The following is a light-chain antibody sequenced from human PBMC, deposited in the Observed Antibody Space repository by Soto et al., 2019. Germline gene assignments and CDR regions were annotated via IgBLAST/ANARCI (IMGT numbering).Light chain of an antibody. CDR2: LAS. CDR1: QGISSY. CDR3: QQLNSYPRT. Sequence: IQCTQSPSSLSASLGYRAPTTCRASQGISSYLAGYQQKPGKAPKFLICLASTLQTGVPSRFSGSGSGTEFNLTSSNLQPEDFATYYCQQLNSYPRTFGQGTKVDIK. V-gene: IGKV1-9*01. J-gene: IGKJ1*01.